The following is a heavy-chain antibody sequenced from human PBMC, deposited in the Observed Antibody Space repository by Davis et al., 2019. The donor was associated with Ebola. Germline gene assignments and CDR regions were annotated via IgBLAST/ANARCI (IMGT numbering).Heavy chain of an antibody. CDR3: ARARWPDAFDI. CDR1: GFTFSSYW. V-gene: IGHV3-7*04. Sequence: GGSLRLSCVASGFTFSSYWMTWVRQAPGKGLEWVAGINEGGRQKAYVDSVKGRFTISRDNAKNSVYLQMNSLRAGDTAVYYCARARWPDAFDIWGQGTMVTVSS. D-gene: IGHD4-23*01. J-gene: IGHJ3*02. CDR2: INEGGRQK.